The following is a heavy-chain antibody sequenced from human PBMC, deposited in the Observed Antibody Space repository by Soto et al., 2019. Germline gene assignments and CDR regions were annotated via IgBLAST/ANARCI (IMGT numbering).Heavy chain of an antibody. CDR1: GFTFSSYA. CDR3: AKSPMVDYFDY. D-gene: IGHD3-10*01. Sequence: GGSLRLSCAASGFTFSSYARSCVRQAPGKGLEWVSAISGSGGSTYYADSVKGRFTISRDNSKNTLYLQMNSLRAEDTAVYYCAKSPMVDYFDYWGQGTLVTVSS. CDR2: ISGSGGST. J-gene: IGHJ4*02. V-gene: IGHV3-23*01.